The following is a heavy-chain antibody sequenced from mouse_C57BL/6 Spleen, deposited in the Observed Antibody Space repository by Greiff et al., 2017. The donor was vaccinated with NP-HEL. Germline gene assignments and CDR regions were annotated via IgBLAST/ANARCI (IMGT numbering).Heavy chain of an antibody. J-gene: IGHJ2*01. CDR3: ARNYYVSSFDY. Sequence: QVQLKQSGPGLVQPSQSLSITCTVSGFSLTSYGVHWVRQSPGKGLEWLGVIWSGGSTAYNAAFISRRSISKDNSKSQVFFKMNSLQADDTAIYYCARNYYVSSFDYWGQGTTLTVSS. CDR1: GFSLTSYG. CDR2: IWSGGST. D-gene: IGHD1-1*01. V-gene: IGHV2-2*01.